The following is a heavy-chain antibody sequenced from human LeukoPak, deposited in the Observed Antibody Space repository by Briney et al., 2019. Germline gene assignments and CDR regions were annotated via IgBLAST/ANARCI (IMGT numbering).Heavy chain of an antibody. CDR2: IGTGGDT. CDR1: GFTFSNYD. J-gene: IGHJ4*02. Sequence: GGSLRLSCAASGFTFSNYDIHWVRHAPGKGLEWVLGIGTGGDTYYAGCVKGRFTISRENAKNSLYLQMNSLRAGDTAVYYCTRGALGFDYWGQGTLVTVSS. V-gene: IGHV3-13*04. CDR3: TRGALGFDY.